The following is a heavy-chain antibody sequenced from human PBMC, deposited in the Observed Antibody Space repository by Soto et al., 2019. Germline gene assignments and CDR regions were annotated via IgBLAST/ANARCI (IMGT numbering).Heavy chain of an antibody. CDR2: INHSGST. J-gene: IGHJ4*02. Sequence: QGHLQQGGAGRLKLSETLSLTCAVYGGSFSGYYWTWIRQPPGTGLEWIGEINHSGSTNYNPSLKSRVTISVDTSKNRFSLKLTSVTAADTAVYYCARDKITGLFDYWGQGTLVTVSS. V-gene: IGHV4-34*01. CDR1: GGSFSGYY. CDR3: ARDKITGLFDY. D-gene: IGHD2-8*02.